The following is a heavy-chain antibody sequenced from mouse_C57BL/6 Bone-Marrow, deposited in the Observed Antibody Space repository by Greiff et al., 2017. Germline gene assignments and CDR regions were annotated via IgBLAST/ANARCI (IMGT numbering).Heavy chain of an antibody. Sequence: EVQLQQSGPELVKPGDSVKISCKASGYSFTGYFMNWVMQSHGKSLEWIGRINPYNGDTFYNQKFKGKATLTVDKSSSTAHMELRSLTSEASAVYYCARDYGNDYWGQGTTLTVSS. V-gene: IGHV1-20*01. CDR2: INPYNGDT. J-gene: IGHJ2*01. CDR1: GYSFTGYF. CDR3: ARDYGNDY. D-gene: IGHD2-1*01.